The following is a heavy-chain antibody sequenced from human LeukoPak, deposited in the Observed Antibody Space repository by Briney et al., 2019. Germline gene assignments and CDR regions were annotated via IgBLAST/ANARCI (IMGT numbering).Heavy chain of an antibody. D-gene: IGHD1-26*01. CDR2: ISYDGSNK. CDR3: SKDHKWELDYDYYGVDV. J-gene: IGHJ6*02. CDR1: GFTFSAYG. Sequence: GGSLRLSCVGSGFTFSAYGMHWVRQAPGKGLEWVAVISYDGSNKYYADSVKGRFTISRDNSKNTLYLQMTSLRAEDTAVYSCSKDHKWELDYDYYGVDVWAKGPRSPSP. V-gene: IGHV3-30*18.